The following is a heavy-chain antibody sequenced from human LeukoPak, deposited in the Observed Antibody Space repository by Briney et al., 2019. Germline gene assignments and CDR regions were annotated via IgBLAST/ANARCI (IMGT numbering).Heavy chain of an antibody. CDR3: STTLSSGELLCIDC. J-gene: IGHJ4*02. Sequence: GGSLRLSCAASGFSHNQDCKHWLRQAPREGLEWVGRVKSKTDGGTTDYAIPVKGRFTISRDDSKSTLFLQMDSLSTEDTAVYCSSTTLSSGELLCIDCWGQGTLVTVSS. CDR1: GFSHNQDC. CDR2: VKSKTDGGTT. D-gene: IGHD3-10*01. V-gene: IGHV3-15*01.